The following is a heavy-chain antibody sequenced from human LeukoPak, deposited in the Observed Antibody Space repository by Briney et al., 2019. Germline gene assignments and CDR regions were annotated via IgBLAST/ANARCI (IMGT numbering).Heavy chain of an antibody. Sequence: PGGSLRLSCAASGFTFSSYEMNWVRQAPGKGLEWVSYISSSGSTIYYEDSVKGRFTISRDNAKNSLYLQMNSLRAEDTAVYYCARVSWFGELDYWGQGTLVTVSS. V-gene: IGHV3-48*03. CDR2: ISSSGSTI. J-gene: IGHJ4*02. D-gene: IGHD3-10*01. CDR3: ARVSWFGELDY. CDR1: GFTFSSYE.